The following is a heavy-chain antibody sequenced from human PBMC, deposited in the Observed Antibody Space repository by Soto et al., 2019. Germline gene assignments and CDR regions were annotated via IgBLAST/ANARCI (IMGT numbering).Heavy chain of an antibody. CDR1: GGTFSSYA. J-gene: IGHJ4*02. CDR3: ATDGDCTNGVCPAYYFDY. CDR2: IIPIFGTA. V-gene: IGHV1-69*13. D-gene: IGHD2-8*01. Sequence: EASVKVSCKASGGTFSSYAISWVRQAPGQGLEWMGGIIPIFGTANYAQKFQGRVTITADESTSTAYMELSSLRSEDTAVYYCATDGDCTNGVCPAYYFDYWGQGTLVTVS.